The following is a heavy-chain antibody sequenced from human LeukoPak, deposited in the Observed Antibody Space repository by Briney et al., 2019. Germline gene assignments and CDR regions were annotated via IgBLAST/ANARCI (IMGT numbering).Heavy chain of an antibody. J-gene: IGHJ4*02. CDR3: ARADVVDTAMAFDY. D-gene: IGHD5-18*01. CDR1: GFTFSSYE. Sequence: AGGSLRLSCAASGFTFSSYEMNWVRQAPGKGLEWVSYISSSGSTIYYADSVKGRFTISRDNAKNSLYLQMNSLGAEDTAVYYCARADVVDTAMAFDYWGQGTLVTVSS. CDR2: ISSSGSTI. V-gene: IGHV3-48*03.